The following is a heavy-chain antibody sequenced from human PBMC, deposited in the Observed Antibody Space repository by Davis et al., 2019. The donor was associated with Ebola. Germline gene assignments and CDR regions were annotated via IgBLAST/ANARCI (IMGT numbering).Heavy chain of an antibody. D-gene: IGHD1-14*01. CDR3: ARPILPEVTHCGVDY. Sequence: GESLKISCAASGFTFSTYGMHWVRQAPGRGLEWVSDISSGGGVPYYADSVKGRFTTFRDNPKNTLYLQMNSLRADDTAVYYCARPILPEVTHCGVDYWGQGTLLTVSS. J-gene: IGHJ4*02. CDR2: ISSGGGVP. CDR1: GFTFSTYG. V-gene: IGHV3-23*01.